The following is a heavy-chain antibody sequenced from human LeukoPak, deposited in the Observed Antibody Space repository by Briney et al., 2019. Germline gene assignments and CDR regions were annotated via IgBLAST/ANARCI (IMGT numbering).Heavy chain of an antibody. J-gene: IGHJ3*02. CDR3: ARHLPQDIVVVPAAHDAFDI. CDR1: GGSISSGGYY. CDR2: IYTSGST. Sequence: SETLSLTCTVSGGSISSGGYYWSWIRQPAGKGLEWIGRIYTSGSTNYNPSLESRVTISVDTSKNQFSLKLSSVTAADTAVYYCARHLPQDIVVVPAAHDAFDIWGQGTMVTVSS. D-gene: IGHD2-2*01. V-gene: IGHV4-61*02.